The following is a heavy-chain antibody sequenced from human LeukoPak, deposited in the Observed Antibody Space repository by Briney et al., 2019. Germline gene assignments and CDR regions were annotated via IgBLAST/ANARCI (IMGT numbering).Heavy chain of an antibody. CDR1: GVSIKANSDY. D-gene: IGHD3-22*01. V-gene: IGHV4-39*07. CDR2: IYYSGST. CDR3: ARVRSYYDSSGPSGVGDI. J-gene: IGHJ3*02. Sequence: SETLSLTCNVSGVSIKANSDYWGWIRQPPGKGLEWIGSIYYSGSTYYNPSLKSRVTISVDTSKNQFSLKLSSVTAADTAVYYCARVRSYYDSSGPSGVGDIWGQGTMVTVSS.